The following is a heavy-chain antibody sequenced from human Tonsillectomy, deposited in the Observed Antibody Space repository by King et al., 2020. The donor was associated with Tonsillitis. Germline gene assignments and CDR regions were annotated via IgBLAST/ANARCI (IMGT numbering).Heavy chain of an antibody. V-gene: IGHV3-30*02. CDR1: GFIFSSYG. Sequence: VQLVESGGGVVQPGGSLRLSCAASGFIFSSYGMHWVRQAPGKGLEWVAFIRSDGSYKYYVDSLKGRLTISRDNSKNTLYLQMISLRAEDTAVYYCAKDPYTGSGSTPLHYWGQGPLVTVSS. CDR3: AKDPYTGSGSTPLHY. CDR2: IRSDGSYK. D-gene: IGHD3-10*01. J-gene: IGHJ4*02.